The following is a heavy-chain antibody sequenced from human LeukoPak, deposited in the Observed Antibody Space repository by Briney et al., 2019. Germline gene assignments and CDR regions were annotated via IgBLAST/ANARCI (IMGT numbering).Heavy chain of an antibody. CDR1: GGSFSGYY. J-gene: IGHJ4*02. Sequence: SGTLSLTCAVYGGSFSGYYWSWIRQPPGKGLEWIGEINHSGSTNYNPSLKSRVTISVDTSKNQFSLKLSSVTAADTAVYYCARGGVALWTNYWGQGTLVTVSS. V-gene: IGHV4-34*01. D-gene: IGHD3/OR15-3a*01. CDR3: ARGGVALWTNY. CDR2: INHSGST.